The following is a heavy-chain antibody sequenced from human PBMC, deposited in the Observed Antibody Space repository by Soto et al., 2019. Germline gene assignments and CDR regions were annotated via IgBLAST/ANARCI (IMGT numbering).Heavy chain of an antibody. J-gene: IGHJ5*02. CDR2: INHSGST. V-gene: IGHV4-34*01. D-gene: IGHD6-13*01. CDR3: EREGSWYSPFFWWFDP. CDR1: GGSFSGYY. Sequence: SETLSLTCSVYGGSFSGYYWSWIRQPPGKGLEWIGEINHSGSTNYNPSLKKRVTISVDTSKNKFSLKLSSVTAADTAVYYCEREGSWYSPFFWWFDPWGQGTLVTVSS.